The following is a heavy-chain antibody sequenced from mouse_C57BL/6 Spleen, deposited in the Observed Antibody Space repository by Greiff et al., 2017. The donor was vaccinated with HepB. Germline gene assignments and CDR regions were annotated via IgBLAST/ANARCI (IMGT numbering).Heavy chain of an antibody. J-gene: IGHJ3*01. D-gene: IGHD4-1*01. CDR3: ARSGLTGIFAY. V-gene: IGHV1-82*01. CDR1: GYAFSSSW. Sequence: VQLQQSGPELVKPGASVKISCKASGYAFSSSWMNWVKQRPGKGLEWIGRIYPGDGDTNYNGKFKGKATLTADKSSSTAYMQLSSLTSEDSAVYFLARSGLTGIFAYWGQGTLVTVSA. CDR2: IYPGDGDT.